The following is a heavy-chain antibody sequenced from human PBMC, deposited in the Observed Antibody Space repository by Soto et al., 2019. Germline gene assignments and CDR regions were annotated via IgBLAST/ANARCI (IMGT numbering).Heavy chain of an antibody. Sequence: PSETLSLTCAVYGGSFSDYSWTWIRQPPGKGLEWIGEINYTGSTYYNPSLRSRVTISVDTSENQFSLNLISVTAADTAVYYCARWDGGPRYYFDYWGQGILVTVSS. V-gene: IGHV4-34*09. D-gene: IGHD1-26*01. CDR1: GGSFSDYS. J-gene: IGHJ4*02. CDR2: INYTGST. CDR3: ARWDGGPRYYFDY.